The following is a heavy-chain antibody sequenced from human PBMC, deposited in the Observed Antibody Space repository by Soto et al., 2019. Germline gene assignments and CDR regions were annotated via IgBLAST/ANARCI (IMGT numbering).Heavy chain of an antibody. V-gene: IGHV1-2*04. J-gene: IGHJ6*03. D-gene: IGHD3-10*01. CDR3: ARDRGDITMVRGVIRAIDYYYYYMDV. Sequence: ASVKVSCKASGYTFTGYYMHWVRHAPGQGLEWMGWINPNSGGTNYAQKFQGWVTMTRDTSISTAYMELSRLRSDDTAVYYCARDRGDITMVRGVIRAIDYYYYYMDVWGKGTTVTVSS. CDR2: INPNSGGT. CDR1: GYTFTGYY.